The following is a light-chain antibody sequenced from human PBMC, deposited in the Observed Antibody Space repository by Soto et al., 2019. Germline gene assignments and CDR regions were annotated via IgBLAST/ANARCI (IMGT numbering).Light chain of an antibody. CDR2: DVS. Sequence: QSALTQPASVSGSPGQSITISCTGTSSDIGGYNYVSWYQQHPGKAPKVMIHDVSNRPSGVSNRFSGSKSGNTASLTISGLQAEDEADYYCSSNTSSTSLVFGGGPQLTFL. CDR1: SSDIGGYNY. V-gene: IGLV2-14*03. J-gene: IGLJ3*02. CDR3: SSNTSSTSLV.